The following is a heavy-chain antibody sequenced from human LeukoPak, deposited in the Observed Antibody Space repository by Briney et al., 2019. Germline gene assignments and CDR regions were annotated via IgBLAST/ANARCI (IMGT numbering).Heavy chain of an antibody. Sequence: GGSLRLSCAASGLTFSSYAMSWVRQAPGKGLEWVSHLINCDDSIYYGYSVKGQFPISRANARTSMYLQMQSRRAEDSAVYYCARHYYDSRGYYKGDYWGQGTLVTVSS. D-gene: IGHD3-22*01. CDR3: ARHYYDSRGYYKGDY. J-gene: IGHJ4*02. V-gene: IGHV3-48*03. CDR1: GLTFSSYA. CDR2: LINCDDSI.